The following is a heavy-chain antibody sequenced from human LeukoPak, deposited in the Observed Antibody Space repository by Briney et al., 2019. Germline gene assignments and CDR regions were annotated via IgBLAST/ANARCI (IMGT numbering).Heavy chain of an antibody. Sequence: PSGTLSLTCAVSGGSISSSNWWSWVRQPPGKGLEWIGEIYHSGSTNYNPSLKSRVTISVDKSKNQFSLKLSSVTAADTAVYYCARDGRYFDPGHSLDYWGQGTLVTVSS. D-gene: IGHD3-9*01. CDR3: ARDGRYFDPGHSLDY. CDR2: IYHSGST. J-gene: IGHJ4*02. CDR1: GGSISSSNW. V-gene: IGHV4-4*02.